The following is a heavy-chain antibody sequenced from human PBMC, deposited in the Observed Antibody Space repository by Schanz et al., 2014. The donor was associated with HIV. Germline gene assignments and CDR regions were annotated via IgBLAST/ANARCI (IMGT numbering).Heavy chain of an antibody. CDR2: ISYDGSNK. D-gene: IGHD3-3*01. V-gene: IGHV3-30-3*01. J-gene: IGHJ6*02. CDR1: GFTFSSYA. CDR3: ARGRQDYDFWSGAHYYYAMDV. Sequence: QVQLVESGGGVVQPGRSLRLSCAASGFTFSSYAMHWVRQAPGKGLEWVAVISYDGSNKYYADSVKGRFTISRDNSKNTLYLQMNSLRAEDTAVYYCARGRQDYDFWSGAHYYYAMDVWGQGTTVTVSS.